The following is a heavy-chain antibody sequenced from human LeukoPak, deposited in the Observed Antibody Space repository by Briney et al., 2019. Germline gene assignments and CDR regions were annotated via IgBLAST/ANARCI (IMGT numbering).Heavy chain of an antibody. CDR2: ISSSSKI. J-gene: IGHJ5*02. Sequence: GGSLRLSCAASGYTFSSYAMAWVRQGPGKGLEWLSYISSSSKINYADSVKGRFTISRDNAKNSLYLQMNSPGDEDTDVYYCAGSANPGVHDFDPWGQGTLVTVSS. CDR3: AGSANPGVHDFDP. D-gene: IGHD6-6*01. CDR1: GYTFSSYA. V-gene: IGHV3-48*02.